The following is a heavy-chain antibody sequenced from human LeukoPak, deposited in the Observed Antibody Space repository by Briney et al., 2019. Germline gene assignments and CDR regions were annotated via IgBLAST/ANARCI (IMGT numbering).Heavy chain of an antibody. CDR3: ARTYYYDSSGYYPFDY. CDR1: GYTFTSYY. V-gene: IGHV1-46*01. Sequence: GASVKVSCKASGYTFTSYYMHWVRQAPGQGLGWMGIINPSGGSTSYAQKFQGRVTMTRDMSTSTVYMELSSLRSEDTAVYYCARTYYYDSSGYYPFDYWGQGTLVTVSS. CDR2: INPSGGST. J-gene: IGHJ4*02. D-gene: IGHD3-22*01.